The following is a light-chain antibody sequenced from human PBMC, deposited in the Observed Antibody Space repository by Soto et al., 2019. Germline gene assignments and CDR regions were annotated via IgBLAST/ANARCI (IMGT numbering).Light chain of an antibody. V-gene: IGKV1-39*01. CDR3: QQSYNTPLT. J-gene: IGKJ4*01. CDR1: QGIRND. Sequence: QMNQSPSSLSASVGDSLTITCRASQGIRNDLGWYQQKPGKAPKRLIYAASSLQSGVPSRFSGSGSGTAFTLTISSLQPEDFATYYCQQSYNTPLTFGGGTKVDIK. CDR2: AAS.